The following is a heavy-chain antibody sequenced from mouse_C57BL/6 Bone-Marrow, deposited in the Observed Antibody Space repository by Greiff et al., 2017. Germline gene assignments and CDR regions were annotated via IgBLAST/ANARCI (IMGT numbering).Heavy chain of an antibody. CDR1: GFNIKDYY. D-gene: IGHD2-4*01. Sequence: VQLQQSGAELVKPGASVKLSCTASGFNIKDYYMHWVQQRPEQGLEWIGRIDPEDGETKYAPQFQGKATITADTSSNTAYLQLSSLTSEDTAVDYCARGDYDYGGKPWFAYWGQGTLVTVSA. J-gene: IGHJ3*01. CDR3: ARGDYDYGGKPWFAY. V-gene: IGHV14-2*01. CDR2: IDPEDGET.